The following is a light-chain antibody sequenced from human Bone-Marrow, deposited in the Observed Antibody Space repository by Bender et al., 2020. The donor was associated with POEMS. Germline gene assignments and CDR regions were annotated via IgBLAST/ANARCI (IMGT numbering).Light chain of an antibody. Sequence: SYELAQPPSVSVSPGQMARITCSGDALPQNFANWYQQKSGQAPVLFIYEDDKRPSGIPERFSGSSSGTMATLSIRGAQVEDEADYYCYSTDSTGNHVVFGGGTKLTVL. V-gene: IGLV3-10*01. CDR3: YSTDSTGNHVV. J-gene: IGLJ2*01. CDR2: EDD. CDR1: ALPQNF.